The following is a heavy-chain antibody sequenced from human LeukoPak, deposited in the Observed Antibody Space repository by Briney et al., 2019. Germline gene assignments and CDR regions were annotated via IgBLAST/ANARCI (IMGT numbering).Heavy chain of an antibody. CDR2: FSSSGST. V-gene: IGHV4-4*07. D-gene: IGHD2-15*01. J-gene: IGHJ3*02. CDR1: GDSITYFY. CDR3: ARVAAPKNAFDI. Sequence: SETLSLTCSVSGDSITYFYWSWIRQAAGKGLEWIGRFSSSGSTDYNASLKSRVTISVDTSKNQFSLKLSSVTAADTAVYYCARVAAPKNAFDIWGQGTMVTVSS.